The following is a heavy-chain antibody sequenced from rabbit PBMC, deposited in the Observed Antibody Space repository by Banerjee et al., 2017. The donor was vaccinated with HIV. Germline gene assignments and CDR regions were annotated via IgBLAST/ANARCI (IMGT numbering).Heavy chain of an antibody. V-gene: IGHV1S45*01. Sequence: QEQLEESGGDLVKPEGSLTLTCKASGFTISNSYDMCWVRQAPGKGLEWIACIDGGSSGGTWYANWAKGRFTISQTSPTTVTLQMTSLTVADTATYFCARDLAGVIGWNFGLWGPGTLVTVS. CDR3: ARDLAGVIGWNFGL. D-gene: IGHD4-1*01. CDR2: IDGGSSGGT. CDR1: GFTISNSYD. J-gene: IGHJ4*01.